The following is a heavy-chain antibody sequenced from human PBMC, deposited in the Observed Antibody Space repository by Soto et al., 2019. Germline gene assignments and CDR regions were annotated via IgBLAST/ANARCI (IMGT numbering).Heavy chain of an antibody. V-gene: IGHV3-7*01. CDR2: IKEDGSET. CDR3: ASRDGYSNVWAFDS. CDR1: GLTFSSYW. Sequence: EVQLVESGGGLVQPGGSLRLSCAASGLTFSSYWMSWVRQAPGKGLEGVANIKEDGSETDYVDSVKGRFTISRDNAKNSLFLQMISLRAADTAGYYCASRDGYSNVWAFDSWGQGALVTVSS. J-gene: IGHJ4*02. D-gene: IGHD5-18*01.